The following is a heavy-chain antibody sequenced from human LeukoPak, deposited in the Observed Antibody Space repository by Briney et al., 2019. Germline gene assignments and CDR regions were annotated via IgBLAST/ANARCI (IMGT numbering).Heavy chain of an antibody. D-gene: IGHD3-10*01. J-gene: IGHJ4*02. Sequence: GGSLRLSCTASGFTPSYYGMHWVRQAPGKGLELVALMWSDGSKTSYADSVKGRFTISRDISRNTLYLQMNSLGAEDTAVYYCAKDRGYYDSGNHHYIDYWGQGTLVTVSS. CDR2: MWSDGSKT. CDR3: AKDRGYYDSGNHHYIDY. V-gene: IGHV3-33*06. CDR1: GFTPSYYG.